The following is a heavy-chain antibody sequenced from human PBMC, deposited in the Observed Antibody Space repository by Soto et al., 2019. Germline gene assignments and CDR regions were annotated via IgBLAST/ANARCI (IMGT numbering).Heavy chain of an antibody. V-gene: IGHV1-46*01. Sequence: ASVKVSCKASGYTFTSYYMHWVRQAPGQGLEWMGIINPSGGSTSYAQKFQGRVTMTRDTSTSTVYMELSSLRSEDTAVYYCARSSGYDTNYYYYGMDVWGQGTTVTVSS. CDR3: ARSSGYDTNYYYYGMDV. CDR1: GYTFTSYY. CDR2: INPSGGST. J-gene: IGHJ6*02. D-gene: IGHD5-12*01.